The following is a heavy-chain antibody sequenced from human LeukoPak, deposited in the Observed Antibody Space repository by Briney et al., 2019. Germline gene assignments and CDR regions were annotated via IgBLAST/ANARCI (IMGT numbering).Heavy chain of an antibody. Sequence: SETLSLTCAVYGGSFSGYYWSWIRQPPGKGLEWIGEINHSGSTNYNPSLKSRVTISVDTSKNQFSLKLSSVTAADTAVYYCAREDWGVVPALGNYYYYMDVWGKGTTVTISS. J-gene: IGHJ6*03. CDR1: GGSFSGYY. CDR3: AREDWGVVPALGNYYYYMDV. V-gene: IGHV4-34*01. D-gene: IGHD2-2*01. CDR2: INHSGST.